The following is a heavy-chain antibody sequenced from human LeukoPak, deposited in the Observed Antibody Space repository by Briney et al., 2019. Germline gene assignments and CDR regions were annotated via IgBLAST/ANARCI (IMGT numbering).Heavy chain of an antibody. Sequence: SETLSLTCAVYGGSFSGYYWSWIRQPPGKGLEWIGEINHSGSTNYNPSLKSRVTISVDTSKNQFSLNLSSVTAADTPVYYFARKGIAAAGTYNWFDPGGQGTLVTVSS. CDR2: INHSGST. V-gene: IGHV4-34*01. CDR3: ARKGIAAAGTYNWFDP. J-gene: IGHJ5*02. D-gene: IGHD6-13*01. CDR1: GGSFSGYY.